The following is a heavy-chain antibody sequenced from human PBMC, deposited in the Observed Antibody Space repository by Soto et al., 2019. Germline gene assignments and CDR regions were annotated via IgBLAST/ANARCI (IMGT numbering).Heavy chain of an antibody. Sequence: VGSLRLSCAASGFAFSSHAMNWVRQAPGNGLEWVSGISGSGGRTYYADSVKGRFTISRDNSKNTLDLQMNSLRAEDTAVYYCAKGRYSYDSSGHDYWGLGTLVTVSS. D-gene: IGHD3-22*01. V-gene: IGHV3-23*01. CDR2: ISGSGGRT. CDR1: GFAFSSHA. CDR3: AKGRYSYDSSGHDY. J-gene: IGHJ4*02.